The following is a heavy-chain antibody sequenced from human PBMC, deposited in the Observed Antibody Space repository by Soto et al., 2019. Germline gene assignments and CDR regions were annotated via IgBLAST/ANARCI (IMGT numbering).Heavy chain of an antibody. J-gene: IGHJ4*02. D-gene: IGHD2-15*01. CDR1: GFTFTSYA. Sequence: GGSLRLSCAASGFTFTSYAMNWVRQAPGKGLEWLSMVTANGGSTHHADSVKGRFTVYRDNSKNTLFLQMNSLRVEDTAVYYCARGGYCTGGGCSPTNYYFDYWGQGTLVTVSS. CDR2: VTANGGST. CDR3: ARGGYCTGGGCSPTNYYFDY. V-gene: IGHV3-23*01.